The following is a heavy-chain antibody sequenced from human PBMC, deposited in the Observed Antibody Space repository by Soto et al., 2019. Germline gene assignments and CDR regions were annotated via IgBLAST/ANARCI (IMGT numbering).Heavy chain of an antibody. V-gene: IGHV3-23*01. CDR1: GFTFSGYA. CDR2: ISGSGGST. CDR3: AKVPSNYDSSGLFDY. D-gene: IGHD3-22*01. J-gene: IGHJ4*02. Sequence: GGSLRLSCAASGFTFSGYAMSWVRQAPGKGLEWVSAISGSGGSTYYADYVKGRFTISRNNSKNTLYLQMNSLRAEDTAVYYCAKVPSNYDSSGLFDYWGQGTLVTVSS.